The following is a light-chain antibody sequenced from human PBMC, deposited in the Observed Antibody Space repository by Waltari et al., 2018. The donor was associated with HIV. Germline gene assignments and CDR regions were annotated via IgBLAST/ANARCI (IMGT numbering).Light chain of an antibody. Sequence: SYVLTQPPSVSVAPGKTARVSCGGNNMGRKSVHWYQQKPGQAPVVVIYYDSDRPSGIPERFSGSNSGDTATLTIRRVEAGDEADYYCQLWDSNTDHPVFGGGTKLTVL. J-gene: IGLJ2*01. CDR2: YDS. V-gene: IGLV3-21*04. CDR3: QLWDSNTDHPV. CDR1: NMGRKS.